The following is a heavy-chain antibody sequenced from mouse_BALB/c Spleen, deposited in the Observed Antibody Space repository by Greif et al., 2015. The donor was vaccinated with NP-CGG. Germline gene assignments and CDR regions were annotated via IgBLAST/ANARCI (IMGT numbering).Heavy chain of an antibody. Sequence: EVQLQQSGPELVKPGASVKMSCKASGYTFTSYVMHWVKQKPGQGLEWIGYINPYNDGTKYNEKFKGKATLTSDKSSSTAYMELSSLTSEDSAVYYCARITTVVDYYAMDYWGQGTSVTVSS. CDR1: GYTFTSYV. V-gene: IGHV1-14*01. D-gene: IGHD1-1*01. CDR2: INPYNDGT. J-gene: IGHJ4*01. CDR3: ARITTVVDYYAMDY.